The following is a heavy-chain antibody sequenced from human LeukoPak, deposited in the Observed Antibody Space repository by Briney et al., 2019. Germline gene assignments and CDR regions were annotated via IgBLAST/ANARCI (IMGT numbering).Heavy chain of an antibody. J-gene: IGHJ4*02. D-gene: IGHD2-2*01. CDR3: ARERREQLLPPYTRSVTYFDY. CDR2: IYYSGST. Sequence: SETLSLTCTVSGGSIRNYYWSWIRQPPGKGLEWIGYIYYSGSTNYNPSLKSRVTISVDTSKNQFSLKLSSVTAADTAVYYCARERREQLLPPYTRSVTYFDYWGQGTLVTVSS. V-gene: IGHV4-59*01. CDR1: GGSIRNYY.